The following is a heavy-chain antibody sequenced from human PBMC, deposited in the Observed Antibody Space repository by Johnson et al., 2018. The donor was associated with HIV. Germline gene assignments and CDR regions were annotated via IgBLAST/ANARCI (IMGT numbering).Heavy chain of an antibody. CDR1: GFTFSSYA. CDR3: ARESVQEDAFDI. CDR2: IGTAGDT. Sequence: VQLVESGGGLVQPGGSLRLSCAASGFTFSSYAMSWVRQAPGKGLEWVSAIGTAGDTYYPGSVKGRFTISRENAKNSLYLQMNSLRAGDTAVYYCARESVQEDAFDIWGQGTMVTVSS. V-gene: IGHV3-13*01. J-gene: IGHJ3*02.